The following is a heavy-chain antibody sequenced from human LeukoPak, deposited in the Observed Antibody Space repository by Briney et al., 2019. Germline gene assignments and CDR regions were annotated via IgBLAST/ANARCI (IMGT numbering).Heavy chain of an antibody. Sequence: GGSLRLSSAASGFTVSSNYMSWVRQAPGKGLEWVSSISSSSSYIYYADSVKGRFTISRDNAKNSLYLQMNSPRAEDTAVYYCARGEADYWGQGTLVTVSS. J-gene: IGHJ4*02. CDR2: ISSSSSYI. V-gene: IGHV3-21*01. CDR1: GFTVSSNY. CDR3: ARGEADY.